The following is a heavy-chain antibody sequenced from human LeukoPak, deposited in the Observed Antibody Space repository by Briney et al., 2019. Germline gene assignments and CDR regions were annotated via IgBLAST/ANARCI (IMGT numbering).Heavy chain of an antibody. CDR2: ISSSSYI. CDR1: GFTFSSYS. Sequence: GGSLRLSCAASGFTFSSYSMNWVRQAPGKGLEWVSSISSSSYIYYADSVKGRFTISRDNAKNSLYLQMNSLRAEDTAVYYCAREEGYCSGGSCYGYVGWFDPWGQGTLVTVSS. V-gene: IGHV3-21*01. CDR3: AREEGYCSGGSCYGYVGWFDP. J-gene: IGHJ5*02. D-gene: IGHD2-15*01.